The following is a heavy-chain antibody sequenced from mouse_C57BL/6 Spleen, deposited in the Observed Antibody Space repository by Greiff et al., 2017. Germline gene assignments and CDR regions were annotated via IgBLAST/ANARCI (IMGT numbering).Heavy chain of an antibody. CDR1: GYTFTSHW. V-gene: IGHV1-7*01. CDR3: ARFYDYDGGFAY. Sequence: QLQQSGAELAKPGASVKLFCKASGYTFTSHWMHWVKQRPGQGLEWIGYINPSSGYTKYNQKFKDKAKLTADKSSSTAYMQLSSLTYEDPAGYYCARFYDYDGGFAYWGQGTLVTVSA. J-gene: IGHJ3*01. CDR2: INPSSGYT. D-gene: IGHD2-4*01.